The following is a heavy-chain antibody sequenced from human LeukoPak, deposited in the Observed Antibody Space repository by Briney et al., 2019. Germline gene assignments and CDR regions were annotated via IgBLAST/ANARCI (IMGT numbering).Heavy chain of an antibody. V-gene: IGHV5-51*01. CDR1: GYIFTSYW. J-gene: IGHJ4*02. Sequence: GESLKISCKGSGYIFTSYWIGWVRQMPGKGLEWMGIIYPGDSDTRYSPSFQGQVTTSADKSITTAYLQWSSLKASDTAMYYCARQDPAGQYYFDYWGQGTLVTVSS. CDR2: IYPGDSDT. CDR3: ARQDPAGQYYFDY.